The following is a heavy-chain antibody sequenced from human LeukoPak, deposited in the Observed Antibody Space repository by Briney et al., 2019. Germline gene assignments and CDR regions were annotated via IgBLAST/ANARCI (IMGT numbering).Heavy chain of an antibody. J-gene: IGHJ1*01. CDR2: IYSDDST. CDR3: ARVYWHDNGEYFQH. V-gene: IGHV3-66*01. CDR1: GFTVSSHY. Sequence: GGSLRLSCAASGFTVSSHYMSWVRQAPGKGLEWVFVIYSDDSTYSADSLKGRFTISRDISKNTLFLQMNSPRAEDTAVYYCARVYWHDNGEYFQHWGQGTLVTVSS. D-gene: IGHD3-16*01.